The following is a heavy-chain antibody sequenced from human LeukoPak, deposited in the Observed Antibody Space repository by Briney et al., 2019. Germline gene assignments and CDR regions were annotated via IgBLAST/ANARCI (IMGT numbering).Heavy chain of an antibody. CDR1: GFTFRTYG. D-gene: IGHD4-23*01. CDR3: AREEGADGTSGINS. V-gene: IGHV3-33*01. J-gene: IGHJ4*02. Sequence: PGRSLRLSCAASGFTFRTYGMHWVRQAPGKGLEWVSSIWYNGNQYYADSVKGRFTISRDNSRNTLYLQMSSLRAEDTAVYYCAREEGADGTSGINSWGQGTLVLVSS. CDR2: IWYNGNQ.